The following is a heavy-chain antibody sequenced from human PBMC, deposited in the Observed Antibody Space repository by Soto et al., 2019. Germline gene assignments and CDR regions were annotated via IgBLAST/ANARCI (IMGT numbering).Heavy chain of an antibody. CDR2: ISGRSNTI. CDR3: TREGDGSGFFSDF. CDR1: GFTFSYYN. J-gene: IGHJ4*02. V-gene: IGHV3-48*01. Sequence: GGSLRLSCVASGFTFSYYNMNWVRQAPGKGLEWVSFISGRSNTIYYADSVKGRFTISRDNAKNSLYLLMNSLRAEDTAVYYCTREGDGSGFFSDFWGQGALVTVSS. D-gene: IGHD3-22*01.